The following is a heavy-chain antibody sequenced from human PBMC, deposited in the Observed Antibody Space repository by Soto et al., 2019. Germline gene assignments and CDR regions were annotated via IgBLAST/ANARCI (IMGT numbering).Heavy chain of an antibody. CDR1: GFVFRDFG. CDR3: AKVRGANNWANYYGLDV. D-gene: IGHD3-10*01. V-gene: IGHV3-30*18. CDR2: ITYDGTYA. J-gene: IGHJ6*02. Sequence: QEQLVESGGGVIQPGTSLRLSCEGSGFVFRDFGMYWVRQAPGQGLEWVALITYDGTYAHYLSAVKGRFTIPRDDDRDTVSLQMDRLRPEDSGTYYCAKVRGANNWANYYGLDVWGQGTTVTVSS.